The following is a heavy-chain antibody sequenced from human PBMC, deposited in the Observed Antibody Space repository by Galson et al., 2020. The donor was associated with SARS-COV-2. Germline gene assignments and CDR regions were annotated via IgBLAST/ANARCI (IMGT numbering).Heavy chain of an antibody. J-gene: IGHJ4*02. V-gene: IGHV4-34*01. CDR3: ARGRGWLQSSGFYY. Sequence: SETLSLNCAVYGGSFSGYSWSWIRQSPGKGLEWIGEISHSGSIKYNPSLESRVTILEDTSKNQFSLRLSSVTAADTAVYYCARGRGWLQSSGFYYWGQRTLVTVSS. CDR2: ISHSGSI. D-gene: IGHD5-18*01. CDR1: GGSFSGYS.